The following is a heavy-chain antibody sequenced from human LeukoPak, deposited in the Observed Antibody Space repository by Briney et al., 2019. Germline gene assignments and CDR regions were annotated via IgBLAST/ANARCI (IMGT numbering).Heavy chain of an antibody. D-gene: IGHD5-12*01. V-gene: IGHV4-59*12. CDR1: GGSISSYY. CDR3: ARRYIRGIVATIPWNNWFDP. J-gene: IGHJ5*02. CDR2: IYYSGST. Sequence: PSETLSLTCTVSGGSISSYYWSWIRQPPGKGLEWIGYIYYSGSTNYNPSLKSRVTISVDASKNQFSLKLSSVTAADTAVYYCARRYIRGIVATIPWNNWFDPWGQGTLVTVSS.